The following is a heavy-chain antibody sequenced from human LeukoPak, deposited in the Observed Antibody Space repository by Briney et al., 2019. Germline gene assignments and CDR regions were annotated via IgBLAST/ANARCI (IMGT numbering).Heavy chain of an antibody. CDR2: IYYSGST. J-gene: IGHJ6*02. D-gene: IGHD2-2*01. CDR1: GGSISSGDYY. CDR3: ARDVVPAAPVHYYHGMDV. V-gene: IGHV4-30-4*01. Sequence: SQTLSLTCTVSGGSISSGDYYWSWIRQPPGKGLEWIGYIYYSGSTYYNPSLRSRVTISVDTSKNQFSLKLSSVTAADTAVYYCARDVVPAAPVHYYHGMDVWGQGTTVTVSS.